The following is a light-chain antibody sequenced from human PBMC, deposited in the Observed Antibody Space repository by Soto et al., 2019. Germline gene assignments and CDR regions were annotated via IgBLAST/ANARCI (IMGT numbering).Light chain of an antibody. CDR1: QSIGRF. CDR2: DAS. V-gene: IGKV1-5*01. Sequence: DIQMTQSPSTLSGSLGDRVTITCRASQSIGRFLAWYQHQPGKAPKLLIYDASTLESGVPSRFSGTGSGTEFTFSITSLQPEDFGTYYCQQCYMGWTFGQGTKVDIK. CDR3: QQCYMGWT. J-gene: IGKJ1*01.